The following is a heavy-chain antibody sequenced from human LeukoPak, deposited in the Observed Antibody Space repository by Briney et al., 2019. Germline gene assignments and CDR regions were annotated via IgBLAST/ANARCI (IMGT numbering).Heavy chain of an antibody. J-gene: IGHJ4*02. V-gene: IGHV1-2*02. CDR3: AMDIVGALCYFDY. Sequence: GASVKVSCKASGYTFTAYYMHWVRQAPGQGLEWMGWINPNSGGTNYAQKFQGRVTMTRDTSISTAYMELSRLRPDDTAVYYCAMDIVGALCYFDYWGQGTLVTVSS. CDR2: INPNSGGT. D-gene: IGHD1-26*01. CDR1: GYTFTAYY.